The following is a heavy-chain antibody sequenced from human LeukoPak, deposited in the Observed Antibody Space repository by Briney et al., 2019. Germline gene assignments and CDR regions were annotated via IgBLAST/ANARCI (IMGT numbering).Heavy chain of an antibody. D-gene: IGHD6-19*01. CDR3: ARGVGAAVAY. V-gene: IGHV3-11*01. J-gene: IGHJ4*02. CDR1: GFTFSDYY. CDR2: INSGGTI. Sequence: GGSLRLSCAASGFTFSDYYMSWIRQAPGKGLEWVSYINSGGTIYYADSVKGRFTISRDNAKNSLYLQMNSLRAEDTAVYYCARGVGAAVAYWGQGTLVAVSS.